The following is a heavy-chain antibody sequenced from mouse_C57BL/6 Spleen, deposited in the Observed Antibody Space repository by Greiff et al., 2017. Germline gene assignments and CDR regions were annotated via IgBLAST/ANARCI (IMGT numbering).Heavy chain of an antibody. CDR2: IYPGDGDT. D-gene: IGHD1-1*01. CDR1: GYAFSSSW. CDR3: ASPYPYYYGSSYGYFDV. V-gene: IGHV1-82*01. J-gene: IGHJ1*03. Sequence: VQLQQSGPELVKPGASVKISCKASGYAFSSSWMNWVKQRPGKGLEWIGRIYPGDGDTNYNGKFTGKATLTADKSSSTAYMQLSSLTSEDSAVYFCASPYPYYYGSSYGYFDVWGTGTTVTVSS.